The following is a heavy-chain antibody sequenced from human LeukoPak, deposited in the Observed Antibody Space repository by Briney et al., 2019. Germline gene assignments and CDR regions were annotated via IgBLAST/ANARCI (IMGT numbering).Heavy chain of an antibody. V-gene: IGHV3-66*01. CDR1: GFTVSSSY. CDR2: LYSGGSI. CDR3: ARSSISSYYED. J-gene: IGHJ4*02. D-gene: IGHD1-26*01. Sequence: QTGGSLRLSCAGSGFTVSSSYMSWVRQAPGRGLEWVSILYSGGSIFYADSVKGRFTISRDISKNMLHLQMNSLRADDTAVCYCARSSISSYYEDWGQGTLVTVSS.